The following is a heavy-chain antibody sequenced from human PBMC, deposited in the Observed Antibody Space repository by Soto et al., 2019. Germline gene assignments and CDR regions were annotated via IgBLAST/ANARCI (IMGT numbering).Heavy chain of an antibody. CDR2: FDPEDGET. J-gene: IGHJ4*02. CDR1: GYTLTELS. D-gene: IGHD3-22*01. Sequence: ASVKVSCKVSGYTLTELSMHWVRQAAGKGLEWMGGFDPEDGETIYAQKFQGRVTMTEDTSTDTAYMELSSLRSEDTAVYYCATTYYYDSSGYEFDYWGQGTLVTVSS. CDR3: ATTYYYDSSGYEFDY. V-gene: IGHV1-24*01.